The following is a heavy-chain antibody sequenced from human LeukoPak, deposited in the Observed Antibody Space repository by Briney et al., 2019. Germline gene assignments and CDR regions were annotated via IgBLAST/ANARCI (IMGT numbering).Heavy chain of an antibody. D-gene: IGHD3-10*01. J-gene: IGHJ4*02. CDR1: GGSLSSGDYY. Sequence: SETLSLTCTVSGGSLSSGDYYWNWIRQPPGKGLEWIGYISYSGNTYYNPSLKSRVTISPDTSKNQFSLKLSSVSATDTAVYFCARVPIIRGVLDYWGQGTLVTVSS. V-gene: IGHV4-30-4*01. CDR2: ISYSGNT. CDR3: ARVPIIRGVLDY.